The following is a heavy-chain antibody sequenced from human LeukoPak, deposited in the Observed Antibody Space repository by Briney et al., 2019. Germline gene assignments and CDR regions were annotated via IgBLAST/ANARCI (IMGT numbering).Heavy chain of an antibody. Sequence: ASVRVSCKASGYTFTSYGISWVRQAPGQGLEWMGWISAYNGNTNYAQKLQGRVTMTTDTSTSTAYMELSSLRSEDTAVYYCASAPYCGDDCYVGYYGMDVWGQGTTVTVSS. CDR3: ASAPYCGDDCYVGYYGMDV. V-gene: IGHV1-18*01. CDR1: GYTFTSYG. D-gene: IGHD2-21*02. J-gene: IGHJ6*02. CDR2: ISAYNGNT.